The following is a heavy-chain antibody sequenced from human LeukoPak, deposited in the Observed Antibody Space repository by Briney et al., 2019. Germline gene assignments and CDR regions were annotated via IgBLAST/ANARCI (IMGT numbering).Heavy chain of an antibody. CDR3: ALKPMYSSGWYLFDY. CDR2: IYWDDDK. D-gene: IGHD6-19*01. Sequence: ESGPTLVKPTQTLTLTCTFSGFSLSTSGVGVGWIRQPPGKALEWLALIYWDDDKRYSPSQKNRLTISKDTSKNQVVLTMTNMDPVDTATYYCALKPMYSSGWYLFDYWGQGTLVTVSS. CDR1: GFSLSTSGVG. J-gene: IGHJ4*02. V-gene: IGHV2-5*02.